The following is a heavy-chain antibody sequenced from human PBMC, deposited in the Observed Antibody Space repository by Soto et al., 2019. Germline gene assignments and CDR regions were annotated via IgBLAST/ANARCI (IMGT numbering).Heavy chain of an antibody. V-gene: IGHV1-18*01. Sequence: ASVKVSCKASGYTFTSYGISWVRQAPVQGLEWMGWISAYNGNTNYAQKLQGRVTMTTDTSTSTAYMELRSLRSDDTAVYYCAKDRSYAELHLFWFDPWGQGTLVTVSS. J-gene: IGHJ5*02. CDR1: GYTFTSYG. D-gene: IGHD3-16*01. CDR3: AKDRSYAELHLFWFDP. CDR2: ISAYNGNT.